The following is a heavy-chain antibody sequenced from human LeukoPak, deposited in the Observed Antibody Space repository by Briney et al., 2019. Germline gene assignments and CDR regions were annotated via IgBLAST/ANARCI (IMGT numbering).Heavy chain of an antibody. D-gene: IGHD5-18*01. Sequence: ASVKVSCKASGYTFTNYYIHWVRQAPGQGPEWMGIINPSGGGTNYAQKFQGRVTMTRDTATSTVYMELSSLRSDDTAVYSCAREIGPRQLHLWGAAFDFWGQGTLVTVSS. CDR3: AREIGPRQLHLWGAAFDF. CDR1: GYTFTNYY. V-gene: IGHV1-46*01. CDR2: INPSGGGT. J-gene: IGHJ4*02.